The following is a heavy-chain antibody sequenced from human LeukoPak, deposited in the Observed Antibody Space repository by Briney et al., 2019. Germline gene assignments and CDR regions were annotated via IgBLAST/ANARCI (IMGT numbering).Heavy chain of an antibody. CDR1: GFTFSTYW. CDR2: IKEDGSEK. V-gene: IGHV3-7*01. J-gene: IGHJ4*02. Sequence: GGSLRLSCAASGFTFSTYWMSWVRQAPGKGLEWVANIKEDGSEKYYGDSVKGRFTISRDNAKNSLYLQMDSLRAEDTAVYYCARDGSGYQWGQGTLVTVSS. D-gene: IGHD3-22*01. CDR3: ARDGSGYQ.